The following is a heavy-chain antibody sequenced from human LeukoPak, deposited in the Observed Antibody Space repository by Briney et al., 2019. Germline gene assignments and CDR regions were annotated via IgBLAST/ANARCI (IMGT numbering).Heavy chain of an antibody. D-gene: IGHD3-22*01. Sequence: GGSLRLSCAASGFTFSTYAMSWVRQTPGKGLEWVSGISGSGGSTYYADSVKGRFTISRDNFKNTLYLQMNSLRAEDTAVYYCAKDFPMIVVVLDYWGQGTLVTVSS. J-gene: IGHJ4*02. CDR2: ISGSGGST. CDR3: AKDFPMIVVVLDY. CDR1: GFTFSTYA. V-gene: IGHV3-23*01.